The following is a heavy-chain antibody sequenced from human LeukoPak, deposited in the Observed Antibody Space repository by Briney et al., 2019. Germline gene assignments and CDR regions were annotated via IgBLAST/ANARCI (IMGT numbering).Heavy chain of an antibody. D-gene: IGHD3-16*01. V-gene: IGHV1-46*04. CDR1: GYTFTNYY. J-gene: IGHJ4*02. CDR3: AKEGFASGGAY. CDR2: FNPSGGST. Sequence: ASVKVSCKASGYTFTNYYMHWVRQAPGQGLEWMGVFNPSGGSTYYADSVKGRFTISRDNSKNTLYLQMNSLRAGDTAVYYCAKEGFASGGAYWGQGTLVTVSS.